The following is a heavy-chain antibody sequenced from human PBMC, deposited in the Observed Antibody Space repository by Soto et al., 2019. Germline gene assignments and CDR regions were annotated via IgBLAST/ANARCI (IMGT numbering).Heavy chain of an antibody. CDR1: GFTFDDYA. J-gene: IGHJ3*02. CDR3: PRGGFGELPDAFDI. D-gene: IGHD3-10*01. Sequence: EVQLVESGGGLVQPGRSLRLSCAASGFTFDDYAMHWVRQAPGKGLEWVSGISWNSGSIGYADSVKGRFTISRDNAKNSLYLQMNSLRAEEPALYYCPRGGFGELPDAFDIWGQGTMVTVSS. V-gene: IGHV3-9*01. CDR2: ISWNSGSI.